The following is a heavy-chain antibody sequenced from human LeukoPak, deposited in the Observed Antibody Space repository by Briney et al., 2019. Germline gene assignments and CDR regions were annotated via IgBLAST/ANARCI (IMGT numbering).Heavy chain of an antibody. V-gene: IGHV4-59*01. CDR3: ARDRLGLYSSGWYGEFDY. CDR2: IYYSGST. CDR1: GGSINSYY. D-gene: IGHD6-19*01. Sequence: SETLSLTCTVSGGSINSYYWSWIRQPPGKGLEWIGYIYYSGSTNYNPSLKSRVTISVDTSKNQFSLKLSSVTAADTAEYYCARDRLGLYSSGWYGEFDYWGQGTLVTVSS. J-gene: IGHJ4*02.